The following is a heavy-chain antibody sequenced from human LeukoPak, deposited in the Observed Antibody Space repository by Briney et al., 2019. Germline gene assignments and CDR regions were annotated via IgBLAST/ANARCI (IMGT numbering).Heavy chain of an antibody. CDR1: GFTFNTYP. Sequence: PGGSLRLSCAASGFTFNTYPMNWVRQAPGKGLEWVSGITETGGATKSADSVKGRFTISRDNSKNTLYLQMNSLRAEDTAVYYCAREWAPAAGTRGAFDIWGQGTMVIVSS. CDR2: ITETGGAT. D-gene: IGHD6-13*01. V-gene: IGHV3-23*01. CDR3: AREWAPAAGTRGAFDI. J-gene: IGHJ3*02.